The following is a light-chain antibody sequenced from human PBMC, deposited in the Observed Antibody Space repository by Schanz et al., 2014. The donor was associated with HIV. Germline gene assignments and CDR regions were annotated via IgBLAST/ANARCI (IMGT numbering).Light chain of an antibody. J-gene: IGLJ3*02. CDR2: DVS. V-gene: IGLV2-14*03. CDR1: SSDVGTYDY. Sequence: QSALTQPASVSGSPGQSITISCTGTSSDVGTYDYVSWYQQHPGKAPKLMIYDVSNRPSGVSNRFSGSKSGNTASLTISGLRAEDDGDYYCSSYTSSSTWVFGGGTKLTVL. CDR3: SSYTSSSTWV.